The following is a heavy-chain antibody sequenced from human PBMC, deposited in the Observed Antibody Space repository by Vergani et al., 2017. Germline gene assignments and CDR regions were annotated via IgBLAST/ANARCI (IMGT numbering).Heavy chain of an antibody. CDR1: GDSISSGDYY. J-gene: IGHJ4*02. D-gene: IGHD4-17*01. V-gene: IGHV4-30-4*08. Sequence: QVQLQDSGPGLVKPSQTLSLTCTVSGDSISSGDYYWSWIRQPPGKGLEWIGYIYYSGSTYYNPSLKSRLTISVDTSKNQFSLKLNSVTAADTAVYYCASTVSWPRVDYWGQGTLVTVSS. CDR3: ASTVSWPRVDY. CDR2: IYYSGST.